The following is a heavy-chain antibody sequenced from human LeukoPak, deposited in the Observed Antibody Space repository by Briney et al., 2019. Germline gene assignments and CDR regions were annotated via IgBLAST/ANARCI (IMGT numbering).Heavy chain of an antibody. V-gene: IGHV3-21*04. Sequence: PGGSLRLSCAASGFTFSSYSMNWVRQAPGKGLEWVSSISSSSSYIYYADSVKGRFTISRDNAKNSLYLQMNSLRAEDTALYYCAKATDGYNYGNWFDPWGQGTLVTVSS. CDR2: ISSSSSYI. J-gene: IGHJ5*02. CDR3: AKATDGYNYGNWFDP. D-gene: IGHD5-24*01. CDR1: GFTFSSYS.